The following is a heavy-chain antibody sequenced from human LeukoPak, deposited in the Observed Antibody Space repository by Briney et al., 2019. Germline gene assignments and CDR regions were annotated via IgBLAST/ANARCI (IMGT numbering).Heavy chain of an antibody. V-gene: IGHV4-59*01. CDR3: ARIRDRDYGGNPTLYDAFDM. CDR2: ISKTGST. J-gene: IGHJ3*02. CDR1: GGSISNSY. Sequence: SETLSPSCTVSGGSISNSYWNWIRQPPGKGLEWIGYISKTGSTNSNPSLKSRVTMSVDISKNQLSLRLSSVTAADTAVYYCARIRDRDYGGNPTLYDAFDMWGQGTMVTVSS. D-gene: IGHD4-23*01.